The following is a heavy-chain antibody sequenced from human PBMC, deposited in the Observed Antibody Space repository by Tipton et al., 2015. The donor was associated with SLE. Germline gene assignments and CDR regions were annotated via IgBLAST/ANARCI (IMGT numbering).Heavy chain of an antibody. D-gene: IGHD5-18*01. CDR3: ARTPHTSMDFDY. J-gene: IGHJ4*01. V-gene: IGHV3-13*05. CDR2: IGTAGDP. CDR1: GFTFSSYD. Sequence: VQLVQSGGGLVKPGGSLRLSCAASGFTFSSYDMHWVRQATGKGLEWVSAIGTAGDPYYPGSVMGRFTISRDNANNSLSLQMTSLRAEDTAVYYCARTPHTSMDFDYWGHGTLVTVSS.